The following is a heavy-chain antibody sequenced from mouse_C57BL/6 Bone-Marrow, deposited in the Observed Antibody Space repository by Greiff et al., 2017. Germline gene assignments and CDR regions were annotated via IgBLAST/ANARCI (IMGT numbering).Heavy chain of an antibody. V-gene: IGHV14-4*02. CDR3: NARGNPDYFDY. CDR2: IDPENGDT. D-gene: IGHD2-1*01. Sequence: EVQLQQSGAELVRSGASVKLSCTASGFNIKDYYMHWVKQRPEQGLEWIGWIDPENGDTEYAPKFQGKATMTADTSSNTAYLQLSSLTSEDTAVYYCNARGNPDYFDYWGQGTTLTVSS. CDR1: GFNIKDYY. J-gene: IGHJ2*01.